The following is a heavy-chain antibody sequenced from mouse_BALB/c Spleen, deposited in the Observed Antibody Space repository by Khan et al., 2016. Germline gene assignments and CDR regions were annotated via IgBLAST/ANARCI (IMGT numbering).Heavy chain of an antibody. V-gene: IGHV4-1*02. Sequence: EVKLLESGGGLVQPGGSLKLSCAASGFDFSRYWMSWVRQAPGKGLEWIGEINPDSSTINYTPSLKDQFIISRDNAKNTLYLQLSTVTSEDTALYYCTRHYYDGTSDYWGQGTTLTVSA. J-gene: IGHJ2*01. D-gene: IGHD1-1*01. CDR2: INPDSSTI. CDR1: GFDFSRYW. CDR3: TRHYYDGTSDY.